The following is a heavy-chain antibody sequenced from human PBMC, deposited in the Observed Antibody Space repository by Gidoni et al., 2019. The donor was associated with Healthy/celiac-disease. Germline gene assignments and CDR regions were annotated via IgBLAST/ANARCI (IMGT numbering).Heavy chain of an antibody. Sequence: QVQLVESGGGVVQPGRSLRLSCAASGFTFSSYRMHWVRQAPGKGLEWVAVISYDGSNKYYADSVKGRFTISRDNSKNTLYLQMNSLRAEDTAVYYCAKDFWRFGVDGMDVWGQGTTVTVSS. CDR1: GFTFSSYR. J-gene: IGHJ6*02. CDR2: ISYDGSNK. V-gene: IGHV3-30*18. D-gene: IGHD3-10*01. CDR3: AKDFWRFGVDGMDV.